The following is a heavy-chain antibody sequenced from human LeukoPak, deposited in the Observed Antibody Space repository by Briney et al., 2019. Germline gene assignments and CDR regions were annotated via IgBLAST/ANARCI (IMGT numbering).Heavy chain of an antibody. CDR3: AREGGSYYDGAFDI. CDR2: ISHDGSNK. CDR1: GFTFSSYA. Sequence: PGGSLRLSCAASGFTFSSYAMHWVRQAPGKGLEGVAVISHDGSNKYYADSVKGRFTISRDNSKNTPYLQMNSLRAEDTAVYYCAREGGSYYDGAFDIWGQGTMVTVSS. D-gene: IGHD1-26*01. J-gene: IGHJ3*02. V-gene: IGHV3-30-3*01.